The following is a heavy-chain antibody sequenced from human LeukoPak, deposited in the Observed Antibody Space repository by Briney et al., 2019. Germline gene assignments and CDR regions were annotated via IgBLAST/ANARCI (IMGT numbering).Heavy chain of an antibody. CDR1: GFTFDDYA. J-gene: IGHJ4*02. Sequence: PGGSLRLSCAASGFTFDDYAMHWVRQAPGKGLEWVSGISWNSGSIGYADSVKGRFTISRDNAKNSLYLQMNSLRAEDTALYYCAKDSPTVVTYYFDYWGQGTLVTVSS. V-gene: IGHV3-9*01. D-gene: IGHD4-23*01. CDR3: AKDSPTVVTYYFDY. CDR2: ISWNSGSI.